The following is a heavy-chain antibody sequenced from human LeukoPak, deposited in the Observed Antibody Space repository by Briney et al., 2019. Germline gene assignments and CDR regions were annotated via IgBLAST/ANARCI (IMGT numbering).Heavy chain of an antibody. CDR2: IYSGGST. J-gene: IGHJ4*02. Sequence: GGSLRLSCAASGFTVSSNYMSWVRQAPGKGLEWVSVIYSGGSTYYADSVKGRFTISRDNSKNTLYLQMNSLRAEDTAVYYCARDPGIAVAGTLNDYWGQGTLVTVSS. D-gene: IGHD6-19*01. CDR3: ARDPGIAVAGTLNDY. V-gene: IGHV3-53*01. CDR1: GFTVSSNY.